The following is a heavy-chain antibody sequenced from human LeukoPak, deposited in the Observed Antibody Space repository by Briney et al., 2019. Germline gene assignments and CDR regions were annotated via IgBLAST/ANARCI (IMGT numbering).Heavy chain of an antibody. V-gene: IGHV4-4*07. CDR3: AREYQLLYPTYYYYMDV. D-gene: IGHD2-2*02. CDR2: IYTSGST. CDR1: GGSISSYY. J-gene: IGHJ6*03. Sequence: KPSETLSLTCTVSGGSISSYYWSWIRQPPGKGLEWIGRIYTSGSTNYNPSLKSRVTMSVDTSKNQFSLKLSSVTAADTAVYYCAREYQLLYPTYYYYMDVWGKGTTVTVSS.